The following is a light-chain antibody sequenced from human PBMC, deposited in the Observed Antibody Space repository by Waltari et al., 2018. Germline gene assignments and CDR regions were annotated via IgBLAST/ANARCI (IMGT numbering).Light chain of an antibody. CDR3: QQRHVWLT. J-gene: IGKJ4*01. CDR2: EAS. V-gene: IGKV3-11*01. CDR1: HSVERY. Sequence: EIVLTQSPATLSLSPGDRATLSCRASHSVERYLDWYQQKPGQAPRLLISEASNRASGTPARFRGSGSGTDFTLTITSLDPEDFAVYYCQQRHVWLTFGGGTKLEV.